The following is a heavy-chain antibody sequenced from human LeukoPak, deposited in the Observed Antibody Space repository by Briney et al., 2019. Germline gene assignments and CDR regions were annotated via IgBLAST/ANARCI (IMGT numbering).Heavy chain of an antibody. V-gene: IGHV4-59*01. CDR1: GGSISSYY. Sequence: SETLSPTCTVSGGSISSYYWSWIRQPPGKGLEWIGYIYYSGSTNYNPSLKSRVTISVDTSKNQFSLKLSSVTAADTAVYYCARGRGYSYGHFDYWGQGTLVTVSS. CDR3: ARGRGYSYGHFDY. CDR2: IYYSGST. J-gene: IGHJ4*02. D-gene: IGHD5-18*01.